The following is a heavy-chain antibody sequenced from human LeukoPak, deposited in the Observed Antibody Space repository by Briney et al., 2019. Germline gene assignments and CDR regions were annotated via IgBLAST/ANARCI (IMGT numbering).Heavy chain of an antibody. Sequence: PGGSLRLSCAASGFTFSSYAMHWVRQAPGKGLEWVAVISYDGSNKYYADSVKGRFTISRDNSKNTLYLQMNSLRAEDTAVYYCARDSDYSNYGDYFDYWGQGTLVTVSS. CDR2: ISYDGSNK. J-gene: IGHJ4*02. D-gene: IGHD4-11*01. CDR3: ARDSDYSNYGDYFDY. CDR1: GFTFSSYA. V-gene: IGHV3-30-3*01.